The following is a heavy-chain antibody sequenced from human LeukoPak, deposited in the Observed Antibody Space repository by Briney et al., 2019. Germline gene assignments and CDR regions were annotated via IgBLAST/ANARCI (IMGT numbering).Heavy chain of an antibody. D-gene: IGHD2-15*01. J-gene: IGHJ3*02. CDR1: GGSFSGYY. CDR3: ASILGYCSGGSCLDAFEI. V-gene: IGHV4-34*01. Sequence: SETLSLTCAVYGGSFSGYYWSWIRQPPGKGLEWIGEINHSGSTNYNPSLKSRVTISVDTSKNQFSLKLSSVTAADTAVYYCASILGYCSGGSCLDAFEIWGQGTMVTVSS. CDR2: INHSGST.